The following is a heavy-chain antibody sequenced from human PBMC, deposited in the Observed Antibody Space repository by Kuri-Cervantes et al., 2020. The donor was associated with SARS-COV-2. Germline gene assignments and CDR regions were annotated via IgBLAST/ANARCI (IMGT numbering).Heavy chain of an antibody. CDR2: INPNSGGT. D-gene: IGHD7-27*01. Sequence: ASVKVSCKASEYTSTGYYMHWVRQAPGQGLEWMGWINPNSGGTNYAQKFQGRVTMTRDTSISTAYMELSRLRSDDTAVYYCARGLWGTQYYFDYWGQGTLVTVSS. CDR1: EYTSTGYY. J-gene: IGHJ4*02. V-gene: IGHV1-2*02. CDR3: ARGLWGTQYYFDY.